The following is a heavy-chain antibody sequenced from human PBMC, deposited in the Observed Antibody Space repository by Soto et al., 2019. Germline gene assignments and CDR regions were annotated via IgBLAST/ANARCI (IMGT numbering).Heavy chain of an antibody. Sequence: SETLSLTCIVSGDSISRRSQYWGWIRHPPGKGLDWIGRIHDSETSYYNPSLKSRVTIFVDTSKTQLSLKLSSVTAADTALYYSARPWMAGSSIPWGQGTLVTVSS. V-gene: IGHV4-39*01. CDR2: IHDSETS. D-gene: IGHD2-2*02. J-gene: IGHJ5*02. CDR1: GDSISRRSQY. CDR3: ARPWMAGSSIP.